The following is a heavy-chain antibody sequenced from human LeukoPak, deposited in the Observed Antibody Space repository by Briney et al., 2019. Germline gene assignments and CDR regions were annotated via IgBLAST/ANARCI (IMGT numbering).Heavy chain of an antibody. CDR3: AKDPVGATPRAFDI. CDR2: IRYDESNK. J-gene: IGHJ3*02. D-gene: IGHD1-26*01. V-gene: IGHV3-30*02. CDR1: GFTFSGYG. Sequence: GGSLRLSCAASGFTFSGYGMHWVRLAPGKGLEWVAFIRYDESNKYYADSVKGRFTISRDNSKNTLYLQMNSLRAEDTAVYYRAKDPVGATPRAFDIWGQGTMVTVSS.